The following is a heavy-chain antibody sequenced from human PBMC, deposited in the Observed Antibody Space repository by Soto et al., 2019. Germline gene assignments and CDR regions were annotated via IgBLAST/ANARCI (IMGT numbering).Heavy chain of an antibody. CDR2: INHSGST. CDR3: ARLRGKENCTNGVSPALMGRGFDYFDY. CDR1: GGSFSGYY. Sequence: QVQLQQWGAGLLKPSETLSLTCAVYGGSFSGYYWSWIRQPPGKGLEWIGEINHSGSTNYNPSLKSRVTISVDTSKNQFSLKLSSVTAADTAVYYCARLRGKENCTNGVSPALMGRGFDYFDYWGQGTLVTVSS. J-gene: IGHJ4*02. D-gene: IGHD2-8*01. V-gene: IGHV4-34*01.